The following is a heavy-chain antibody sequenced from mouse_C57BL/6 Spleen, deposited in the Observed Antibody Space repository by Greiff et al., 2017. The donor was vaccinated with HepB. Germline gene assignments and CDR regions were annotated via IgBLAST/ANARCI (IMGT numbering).Heavy chain of an antibody. J-gene: IGHJ2*01. D-gene: IGHD2-4*01. CDR1: GYSITSGYY. CDR3: ARDEGLRRGYYFDY. V-gene: IGHV3-6*01. CDR2: ISYDGSN. Sequence: EVQLVESGPGLVKPSQSLSLTCSVTGYSITSGYYWNWIRQFPGNKLEWMGYISYDGSNNYNPSLKNRISITRDTSKNQFFLKLNSVTTEDTATYYCARDEGLRRGYYFDYWGQGTTLTVSS.